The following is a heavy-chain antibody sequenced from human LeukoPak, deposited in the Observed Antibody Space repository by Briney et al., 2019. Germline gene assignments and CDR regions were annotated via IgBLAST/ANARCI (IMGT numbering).Heavy chain of an antibody. D-gene: IGHD2-21*02. V-gene: IGHV1-69*04. CDR1: GGTFSSYA. CDR2: IIPIFGIA. Sequence: SVKVSCKASGGTFSSYAISWVRQAPGQGLEWMGRIIPIFGIANYAQKFQGRVTITADKSTSTAYMELSSLGSEDTAVYYCASGVVTASLGYYGMDVWGQGTTVTVSS. CDR3: ASGVVTASLGYYGMDV. J-gene: IGHJ6*02.